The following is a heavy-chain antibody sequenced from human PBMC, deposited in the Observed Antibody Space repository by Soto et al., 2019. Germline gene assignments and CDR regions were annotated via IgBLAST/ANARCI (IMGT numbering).Heavy chain of an antibody. CDR2: IYHSGST. D-gene: IGHD3-16*01. CDR3: ARGPPFH. Sequence: LYLTCAVSGDSISSCVYSWSWIRQPPGKGLEWIGYIYHSGSTYYNPSLKSRVTISVDRSKNQFSLKLSSVTAADTAVYYCARGPPFHWGQGTLVTSPQ. V-gene: IGHV4-30-2*01. J-gene: IGHJ4*02. CDR1: GDSISSCVYS.